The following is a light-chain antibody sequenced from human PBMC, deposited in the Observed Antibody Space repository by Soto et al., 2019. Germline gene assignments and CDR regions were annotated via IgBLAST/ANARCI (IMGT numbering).Light chain of an antibody. V-gene: IGLV1-44*01. CDR1: SSNIGSHT. J-gene: IGLJ2*01. Sequence: QSVVTQPASASGTPGQRVTISCSGSSSNIGSHTVNWYQHLPGTAPKLLIYSNNQRPSGVPDRFSGSKSGTSASLAISGLQSEDEADYYCAAWDDSLNGVVFGGGTKLTVL. CDR2: SNN. CDR3: AAWDDSLNGVV.